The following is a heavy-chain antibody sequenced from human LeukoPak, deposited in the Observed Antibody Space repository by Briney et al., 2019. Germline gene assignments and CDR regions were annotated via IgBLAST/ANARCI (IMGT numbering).Heavy chain of an antibody. J-gene: IGHJ4*02. CDR2: ISGSGGST. CDR3: AKGLRGLGSYYMMGI. CDR1: GFTFSSHA. V-gene: IGHV3-23*01. D-gene: IGHD3-10*01. Sequence: PGGSLRLSCAASGFTFSSHAMSWVRQAPGKGLEWVSAISGSGGSTYYADSVKGRFTISRDNSKNTLYLQMNSLRAEDTAVYYCAKGLRGLGSYYMMGIWGQGTLVTVSS.